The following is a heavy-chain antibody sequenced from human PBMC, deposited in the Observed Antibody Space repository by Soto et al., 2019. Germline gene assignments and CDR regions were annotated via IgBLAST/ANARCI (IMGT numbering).Heavy chain of an antibody. J-gene: IGHJ4*02. D-gene: IGHD6-19*01. Sequence: EVQLLESGGGLVQPGGSLRLSCAASGFTFSTYAMSWVRQAPGKGLEWVSAISGSGGSTYYADSVKGRFTISRDNSKNTLYLQMNSLRAEDTAVYYCAKDPRIGIAVAGVFDYWGQGTLLTVSS. CDR1: GFTFSTYA. V-gene: IGHV3-23*01. CDR2: ISGSGGST. CDR3: AKDPRIGIAVAGVFDY.